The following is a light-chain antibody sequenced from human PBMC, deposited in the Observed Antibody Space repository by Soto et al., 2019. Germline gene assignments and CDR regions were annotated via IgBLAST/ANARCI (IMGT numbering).Light chain of an antibody. J-gene: IGKJ4*01. CDR3: QQCSSWPLT. Sequence: EIVLTQSPATLSLSPGERAALSCRASQSVSSSYLAWYQKKPGQAPRLLIYGASSRATGIPDRFSGSGSGTDFTLTISRLEPEDFAVYYCQQCSSWPLTFGGGTKV. V-gene: IGKV3-20*01. CDR1: QSVSSSY. CDR2: GAS.